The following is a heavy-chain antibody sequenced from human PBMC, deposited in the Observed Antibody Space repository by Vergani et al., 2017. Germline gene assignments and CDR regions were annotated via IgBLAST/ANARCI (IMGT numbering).Heavy chain of an antibody. D-gene: IGHD3-22*01. V-gene: IGHV3-21*01. CDR1: GFTFSSYS. CDR3: LGFYDSRPWGAFDI. Sequence: VQLVESGGGLVKPGGSLRLSCAASGFTFSSYSMNWVRQAPGKGLEWVSSISSSSSYIYYADSVKGRFTISRDNAKNSLYLQMNSLRAEDTAVYYCLGFYDSRPWGAFDIWGQGTMVTVSS. J-gene: IGHJ3*02. CDR2: ISSSSSYI.